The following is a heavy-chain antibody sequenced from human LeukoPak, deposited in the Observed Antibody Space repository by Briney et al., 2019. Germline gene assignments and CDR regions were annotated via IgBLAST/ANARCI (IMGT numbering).Heavy chain of an antibody. D-gene: IGHD1-26*01. Sequence: SETLSLTCTVSGGSISSYYWSWIRQPPGKGLEWIGYIYYSGSTNYNPSLKSRVTTSVDTSKNQFSLKLSSVTAADTAVYYCARYSGSYYGYWGQGTLVTVSS. CDR2: IYYSGST. V-gene: IGHV4-59*08. J-gene: IGHJ4*02. CDR3: ARYSGSYYGY. CDR1: GGSISSYY.